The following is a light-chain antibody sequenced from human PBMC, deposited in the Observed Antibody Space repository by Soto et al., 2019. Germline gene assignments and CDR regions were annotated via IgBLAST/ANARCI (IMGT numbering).Light chain of an antibody. V-gene: IGKV1-5*03. CDR3: QQYYTYSRT. Sequence: DIQMTQSPFTLSASVGDRVTITCRASQTISSWLAWYQQKPGKAPKLLIYDTSSLESGVPSSFSGSGSGTQFPLAISSLQPDDFATYYCQQYYTYSRTFGQGTKVDIK. CDR2: DTS. J-gene: IGKJ1*01. CDR1: QTISSW.